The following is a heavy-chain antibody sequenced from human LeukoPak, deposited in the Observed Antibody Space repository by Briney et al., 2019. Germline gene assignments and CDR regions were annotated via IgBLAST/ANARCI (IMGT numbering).Heavy chain of an antibody. CDR2: ISAYNGNT. J-gene: IGHJ6*04. V-gene: IGHV1-18*04. D-gene: IGHD2-15*01. CDR3: ARVGYCSGGSCYSVGMDV. CDR1: GYTFTSYG. Sequence: ASVKVSCKASGYTFTSYGISWVRQAPGQGLEWMGWISAYNGNTNYAQKLQGRVTMTTDTSTSTAYMELRSLRSDDTAVYYCARVGYCSGGSCYSVGMDVWGKGTTVTVSS.